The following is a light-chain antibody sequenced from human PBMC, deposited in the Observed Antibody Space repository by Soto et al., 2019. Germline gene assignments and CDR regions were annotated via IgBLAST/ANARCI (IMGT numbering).Light chain of an antibody. J-gene: IGLJ3*02. CDR3: AAWDDSLSAWV. Sequence: QSVLTQPPSASGTPGQRVTISCSGGSYNVGKNLVYWYQQRPGTAPKLIIFKNNQRPSGVPDRFSGSNSGSSASLAISGLRSEDEADYFCAAWDDSLSAWVFGGATKLTVL. V-gene: IGLV1-47*01. CDR2: KNN. CDR1: SYNVGKNL.